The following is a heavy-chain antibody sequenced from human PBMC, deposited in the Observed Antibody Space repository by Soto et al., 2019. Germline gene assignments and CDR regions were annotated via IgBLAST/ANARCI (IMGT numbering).Heavy chain of an antibody. D-gene: IGHD2-8*01. CDR3: ARARYCTNHLPTCWFDP. CDR1: GGTFSSYA. CDR2: IIPIFGTA. V-gene: IGHV1-69*13. Sequence: GASVKVSCKASGGTFSSYAISWVRQAPGQGLEWMGGIIPIFGTANYAQKFQGRVTITADESTSTAYMELSSLRSEDTAVYYCARARYCTNHLPTCWFDPWGQGTLVTVSS. J-gene: IGHJ5*02.